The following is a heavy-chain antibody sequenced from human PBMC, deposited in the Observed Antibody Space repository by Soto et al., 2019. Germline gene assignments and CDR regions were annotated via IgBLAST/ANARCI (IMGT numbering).Heavy chain of an antibody. CDR1: GDSISTDSYF. CDR3: ARADYYDSYSYYFLPSDFDF. J-gene: IGHJ4*02. D-gene: IGHD3-22*01. CDR2: IFYSGST. V-gene: IGHV4-39*01. Sequence: SETLSLTCTVSGDSISTDSYFWAWIRQPPGKGLDWIGGIFYSGSTYYNPSLKSRVTISVDTSHNRFSLKLDSVSAADTAIYYCARADYYDSYSYYFLPSDFDFWGQGSLVTVSS.